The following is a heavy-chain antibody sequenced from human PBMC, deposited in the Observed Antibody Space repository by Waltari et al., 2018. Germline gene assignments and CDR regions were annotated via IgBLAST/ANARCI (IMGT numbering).Heavy chain of an antibody. Sequence: VQLLESGGGVVQPGGSLRLSCAASGFCFSSNGMPWVRQIPGKGLEGGGFISFDGKKIFDADSVRGRFSISRDNSDNMVFLQMNSLRPEDSGVYYCAKDGDYSLTEYDAFDVWGQGTVVTVSP. J-gene: IGHJ3*01. V-gene: IGHV3-30*02. CDR3: AKDGDYSLTEYDAFDV. D-gene: IGHD4-17*01. CDR1: GFCFSSNG. CDR2: ISFDGKKI.